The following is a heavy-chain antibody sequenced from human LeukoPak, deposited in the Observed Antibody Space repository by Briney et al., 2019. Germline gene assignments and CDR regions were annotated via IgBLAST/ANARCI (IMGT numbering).Heavy chain of an antibody. CDR2: INPNSGGT. CDR1: GYTFTGYY. CDR3: ARGGYYCSGGSCYDY. V-gene: IGHV1-2*04. D-gene: IGHD2-15*01. Sequence: ASVKVSCKASGYTFTGYYMHWVRQAPGQGLEWMGWINPNSGGTNYAQKFQGWVTMTRDTSISTAYMELSRLRSDDTAVYYCARGGYYCSGGSCYDYWGQGTLVTVSS. J-gene: IGHJ4*02.